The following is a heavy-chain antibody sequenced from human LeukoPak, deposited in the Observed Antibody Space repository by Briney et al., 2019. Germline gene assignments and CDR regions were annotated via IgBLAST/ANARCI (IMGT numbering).Heavy chain of an antibody. CDR1: GDSISSNSAA. D-gene: IGHD6-13*01. Sequence: PSQTLSLTCAISGDSISSNSAAWNWIRQSPSRGLEWLGRTYYRSRWYNDYAVSVKSRITINPDTSKNQFSLQLNSVTPEDTAVYYCARGFGGASSSWTPYPIDYWGQGTLVTVSS. CDR3: ARGFGGASSSWTPYPIDY. V-gene: IGHV6-1*01. J-gene: IGHJ4*02. CDR2: TYYRSRWYN.